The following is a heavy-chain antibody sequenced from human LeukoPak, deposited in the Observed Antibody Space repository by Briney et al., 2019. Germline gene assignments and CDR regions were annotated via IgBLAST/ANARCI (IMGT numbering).Heavy chain of an antibody. CDR1: GYTFTGYY. J-gene: IGHJ4*02. CDR3: ARDLTGHSYGSTFDY. CDR2: INPNSGGT. V-gene: IGHV1-2*02. D-gene: IGHD5-18*01. Sequence: ASVRVSCKASGYTFTGYYMHWVRQAPGQGLEWMGWINPNSGGTNYAQKFQGRVTMTRDTSISTAYMELSRLRSDDTAVYYCARDLTGHSYGSTFDYWGQGTLVTVSS.